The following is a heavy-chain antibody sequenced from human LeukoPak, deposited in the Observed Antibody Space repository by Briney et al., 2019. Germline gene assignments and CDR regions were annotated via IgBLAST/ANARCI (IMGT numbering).Heavy chain of an antibody. CDR2: FSGSGGST. V-gene: IGHV3-23*01. CDR1: GFTFSSYA. J-gene: IGHJ6*04. Sequence: GGSLRLSCAASGFTFSSYAMSWVSQAPGKGLEWVSPFSGSGGSTYYADSVKGRFTISRDNSKNTLYLQMNSLRAEDTAVYYCAKEPVGDFWSGYFLESGMDVWGKGTTVTVSS. D-gene: IGHD3-3*01. CDR3: AKEPVGDFWSGYFLESGMDV.